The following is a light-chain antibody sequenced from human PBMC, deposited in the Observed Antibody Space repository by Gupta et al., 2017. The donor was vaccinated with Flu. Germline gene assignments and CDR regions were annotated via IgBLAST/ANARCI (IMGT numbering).Light chain of an antibody. V-gene: IGKV3-11*01. J-gene: IGKJ2*01. CDR2: DAS. CDR3: QQRGGWPPAYT. Sequence: TLYLAPGERATLLCRASQTGSDYLASYQQKPGQPPRLLIYDASSRATGIPARFSGSGSQTDFTLTIGSLEPEDFAVYYCQQRGGWPPAYTFGPGTRLEIK. CDR1: QTGSDY.